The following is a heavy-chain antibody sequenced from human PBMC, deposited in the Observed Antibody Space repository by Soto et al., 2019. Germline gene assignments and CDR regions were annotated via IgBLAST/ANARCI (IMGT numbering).Heavy chain of an antibody. Sequence: QVQLQESGPGLVKPSQTLSLTCTVSGGSISSGGYYWSWIRQHPGKGLEWIGYIYYSGSTYYNPSLKSRGTISVDTSKNQFSLKLSSVTAADTAGYYCARAGPPPSYYGMDVWGQGTTVTVSS. CDR3: ARAGPPPSYYGMDV. J-gene: IGHJ6*02. CDR2: IYYSGST. CDR1: GGSISSGGYY. V-gene: IGHV4-31*03.